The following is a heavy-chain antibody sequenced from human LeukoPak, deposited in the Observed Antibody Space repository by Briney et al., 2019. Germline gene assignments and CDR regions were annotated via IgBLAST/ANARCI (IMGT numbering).Heavy chain of an antibody. V-gene: IGHV3-30*18. D-gene: IGHD5-12*01. CDR3: AKDHSVIVATN. Sequence: PGGSLRLSCAASGFTFSSYGMHWVRQAPGKGLEWVAVISYDGSNKYYAGSVKGRFTISRDNSKNTLYLQMNSLRAEDTAVYYCAKDHSVIVATNWGQGTLVTVSS. CDR2: ISYDGSNK. J-gene: IGHJ4*02. CDR1: GFTFSSYG.